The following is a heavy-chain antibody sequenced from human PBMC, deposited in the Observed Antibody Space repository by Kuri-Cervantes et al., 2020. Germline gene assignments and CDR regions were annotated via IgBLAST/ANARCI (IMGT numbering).Heavy chain of an antibody. CDR1: GASISSSSYY. CDR2: IYYSGST. CDR3: ARAPPYSYDSSGYPLYYFDY. D-gene: IGHD3-22*01. Sequence: SETLSLTCTVSGASISSSSYYWGWIRQPPGKGLEWIGSIYYSGSTYYNPSLQSRVTISPDTSKNQFSLKLGSVTAADTALYYCARAPPYSYDSSGYPLYYFDYWGQGTLVTVSS. V-gene: IGHV4-39*07. J-gene: IGHJ4*02.